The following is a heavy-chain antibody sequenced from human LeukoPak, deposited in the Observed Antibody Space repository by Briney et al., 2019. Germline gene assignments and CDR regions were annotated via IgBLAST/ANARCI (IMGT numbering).Heavy chain of an antibody. V-gene: IGHV4-59*01. CDR3: AREVVVAATNAFDI. CDR2: IYYSGST. D-gene: IGHD2-15*01. CDR1: GASINDKY. Sequence: SETLSLTCTVSGASINDKYWSWIRQPPGKGLEWIGYIYYSGSTNYNPSLKSRVTISVDTSRNQFSLKLSSVTAADTAVYYCAREVVVAATNAFDIWGQGTMVTVSS. J-gene: IGHJ3*02.